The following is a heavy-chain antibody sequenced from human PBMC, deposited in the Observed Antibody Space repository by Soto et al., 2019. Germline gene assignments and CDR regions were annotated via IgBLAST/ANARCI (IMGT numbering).Heavy chain of an antibody. CDR3: ARFREQQLVLYPLANWFDP. CDR1: GGSVSSGSYY. J-gene: IGHJ5*02. D-gene: IGHD6-13*01. V-gene: IGHV4-61*01. CDR2: IYYSGST. Sequence: SETLSLTCTVSGGSVSSGSYYWSWIRQPPGKGLEWIGYIYYSGSTNYNPSLKSRVTISVDTSKNQFSLKLRSVTAADTAVYYGARFREQQLVLYPLANWFDPWGQGTLVTVSS.